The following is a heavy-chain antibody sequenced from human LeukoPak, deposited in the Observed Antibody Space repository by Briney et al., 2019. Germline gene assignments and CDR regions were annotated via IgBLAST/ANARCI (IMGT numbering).Heavy chain of an antibody. Sequence: PGGSLRLSCAASGFTFSSYAMSWVRQAPGKGLEWVSAISGSGGSTYYADSVKGRFTISRDNSKNTLYLQMNSLRAEDTAVYYCAKRYCSSTSCLYIDCWGQGTLVTVSS. D-gene: IGHD2-2*01. CDR1: GFTFSSYA. V-gene: IGHV3-23*01. CDR2: ISGSGGST. J-gene: IGHJ4*02. CDR3: AKRYCSSTSCLYIDC.